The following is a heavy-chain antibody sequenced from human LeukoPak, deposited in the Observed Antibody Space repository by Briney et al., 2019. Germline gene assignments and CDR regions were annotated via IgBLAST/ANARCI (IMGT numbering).Heavy chain of an antibody. D-gene: IGHD4-17*01. CDR3: ARDFGYGDYPDY. Sequence: QPGGSLRLSCAASGFTFSSYWMHWVRQAPGKGLVWVSRINSDGSSTSYADSVKGRFTASRDNAKNTLYLQMNSLRAEDTAVYYCARDFGYGDYPDYWGQGTLVTVSS. V-gene: IGHV3-74*01. J-gene: IGHJ4*02. CDR1: GFTFSSYW. CDR2: INSDGSST.